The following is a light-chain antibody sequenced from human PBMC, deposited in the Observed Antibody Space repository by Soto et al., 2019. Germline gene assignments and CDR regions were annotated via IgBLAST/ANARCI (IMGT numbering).Light chain of an antibody. CDR3: QQYDSSPLT. CDR2: GAS. J-gene: IGKJ4*01. Sequence: EIVLTQSPGTLSLYPGERATLSCRASQSVSSSYLAWYPQKPGQAPRLLIYGASSRATGIPDRFSGSGSGTDFTLTISRLEPEDFAVYYCQQYDSSPLTFGGGTKVEIK. V-gene: IGKV3-20*01. CDR1: QSVSSSY.